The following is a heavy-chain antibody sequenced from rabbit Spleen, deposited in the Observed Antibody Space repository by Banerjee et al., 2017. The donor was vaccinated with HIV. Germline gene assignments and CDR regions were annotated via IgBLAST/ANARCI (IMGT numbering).Heavy chain of an antibody. CDR2: IDVGSSGST. CDR1: GFSFSSSDY. Sequence: QSLEESGGDLVKPGASLTLTCTASGFSFSSSDYMCWVRQAPGKGLEWIACIDVGSSGSTYYASWVNGRFTISKTSSTTVTLQMTSLTAADTATYFCARLMTYGYAGFGYATLDWLDLWGPGTLVTVS. J-gene: IGHJ5*01. CDR3: ARLMTYGYAGFGYATLDWLDL. D-gene: IGHD6-1*01. V-gene: IGHV1S40*01.